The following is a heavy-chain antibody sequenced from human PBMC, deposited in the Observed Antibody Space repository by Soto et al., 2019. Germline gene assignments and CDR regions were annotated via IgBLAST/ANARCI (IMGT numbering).Heavy chain of an antibody. D-gene: IGHD2-15*01. J-gene: IGHJ4*02. CDR1: GGSITSSNL. V-gene: IGHV4-4*02. Sequence: SETLSLTCAVSGGSITSSNLWSWVRRPPGKGLEWIGEIYPSGSVNSNPLLKSRVTISVDKAKNQFSLKMTSVTAADTAVYYCARVMGVASGGPLDSWGQGTQVTVSS. CDR2: IYPSGSV. CDR3: ARVMGVASGGPLDS.